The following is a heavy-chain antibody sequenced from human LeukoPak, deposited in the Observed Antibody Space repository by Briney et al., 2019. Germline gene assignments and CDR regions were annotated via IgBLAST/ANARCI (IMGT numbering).Heavy chain of an antibody. J-gene: IGHJ6*02. D-gene: IGHD3-16*01. CDR2: FYPGGSDT. Sequence: SGESRQISCQCSGSNFPSYRIGWGRRLPGKGVEWMGIFYPGGSDTRYRPSFQGQVTISADKSISTAYLQWSSLKASDTAMYYCARKGGGYYYYYGMDVWGQGTTVTVSS. CDR3: ARKGGGYYYYYGMDV. V-gene: IGHV5-51*01. CDR1: GSNFPSYR.